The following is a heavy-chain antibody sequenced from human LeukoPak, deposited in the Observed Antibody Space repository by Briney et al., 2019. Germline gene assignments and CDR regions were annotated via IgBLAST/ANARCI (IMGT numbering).Heavy chain of an antibody. J-gene: IGHJ4*02. D-gene: IGHD2-2*02. CDR1: GFTFSSYG. CDR3: AKLHIVVAPAAIRRGY. CDR2: IRYDGSNK. Sequence: PGGSLRLSCAASGFTFSSYGMHWVRQAPGKGLEWVAFIRYDGSNKYYADSVKGRFTISRDNSKNTLYLQMNSLRAEDTAVYYCAKLHIVVAPAAIRRGYWGQGTLVTVSS. V-gene: IGHV3-30*02.